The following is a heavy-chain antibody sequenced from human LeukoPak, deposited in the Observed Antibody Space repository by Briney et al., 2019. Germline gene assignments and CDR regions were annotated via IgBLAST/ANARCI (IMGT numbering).Heavy chain of an antibody. CDR3: ARDSLYNFWSGYYHTTYYFDY. CDR2: IYTSGTT. V-gene: IGHV4-61*09. CDR1: GDSISSGNYN. J-gene: IGHJ4*02. Sequence: SQTLSLTCTVSGDSISSGNYNWSSVRQPAGKGLEWIGHIYTSGTTYNPSLKSRVTISVDTSKNQFSLNPSSMTAADTAVYYCARDSLYNFWSGYYHTTYYFDYWGQGTLVTVSS. D-gene: IGHD3-3*01.